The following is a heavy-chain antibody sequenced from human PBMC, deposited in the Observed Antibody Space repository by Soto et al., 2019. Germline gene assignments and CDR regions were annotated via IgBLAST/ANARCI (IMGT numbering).Heavy chain of an antibody. CDR3: AREEDYDILTGYTSNWFDP. J-gene: IGHJ5*02. V-gene: IGHV4-31*03. CDR2: IYYSGST. CDR1: GGSISSGGYY. Sequence: SETLSLTCTVSGGSISSGGYYWSWIRQHPGKGLEWIGYIYYSGSTYYNPSLKSRVTISVDTSKNQFSLKLSSVTAADTAVYYCAREEDYDILTGYTSNWFDPWGQGTLVTVSS. D-gene: IGHD3-9*01.